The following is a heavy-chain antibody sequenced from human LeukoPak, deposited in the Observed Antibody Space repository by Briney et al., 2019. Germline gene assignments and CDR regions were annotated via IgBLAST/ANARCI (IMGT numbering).Heavy chain of an antibody. CDR2: ISSSGSAI. Sequence: TGGSLRLSCAASGFTFSSYEMNWVRQAPGKGLEWVSKISSSGSAIYYADSEKGRFTISRDNAKSTLYLQMNSLRAEDTAVYYCARGGSLGYWGQGTLVTVSS. CDR3: ARGGSLGY. J-gene: IGHJ4*02. D-gene: IGHD6-19*01. V-gene: IGHV3-48*03. CDR1: GFTFSSYE.